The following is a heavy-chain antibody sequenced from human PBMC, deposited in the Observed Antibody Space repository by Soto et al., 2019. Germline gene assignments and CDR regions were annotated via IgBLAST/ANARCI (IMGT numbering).Heavy chain of an antibody. D-gene: IGHD3-10*01. V-gene: IGHV5-51*01. J-gene: IGHJ6*01. Sequence: PWESLKISCKGSGYSFTSYWIGWVRQMPGKGLDWMGIIYPGDSDTRYSPSFQGQVTISADKSISTASLQRISLKASDTAMYYCAGGGVRGVITRTRDYYRMDVWGQGTTVIVSS. CDR3: AGGGVRGVITRTRDYYRMDV. CDR2: IYPGDSDT. CDR1: GYSFTSYW.